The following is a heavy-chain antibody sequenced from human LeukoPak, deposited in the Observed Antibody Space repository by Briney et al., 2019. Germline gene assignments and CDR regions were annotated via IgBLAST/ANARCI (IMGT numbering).Heavy chain of an antibody. Sequence: SETLSLTCTVSGASMNNYYWSWIRQSPEKGLEWLGFVFSRGTTNLNPSFKSRLIMSIDTSKNQFSLRLSSVTAADTAVYFCARSWAAKWELPGQFDSWGQGRLVSVSS. D-gene: IGHD1-26*01. CDR1: GASMNNYY. V-gene: IGHV4-59*08. J-gene: IGHJ4*02. CDR3: ARSWAAKWELPGQFDS. CDR2: VFSRGTT.